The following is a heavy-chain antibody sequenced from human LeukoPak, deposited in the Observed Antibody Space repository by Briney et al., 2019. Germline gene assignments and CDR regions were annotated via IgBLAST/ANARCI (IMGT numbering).Heavy chain of an antibody. D-gene: IGHD3-22*01. Sequence: ASVTVSYKASVYTFSNYYVHWVRQAPGQGLGWMGVIKPSGGGTSYTLKFQGRVTFTRDTSTSTAYMELSSLRSEDTAVYYCARDHFDSSGYHYLLGYFEHWGQGTLVTVSS. V-gene: IGHV1-46*01. CDR2: IKPSGGGT. CDR3: ARDHFDSSGYHYLLGYFEH. CDR1: VYTFSNYY. J-gene: IGHJ1*01.